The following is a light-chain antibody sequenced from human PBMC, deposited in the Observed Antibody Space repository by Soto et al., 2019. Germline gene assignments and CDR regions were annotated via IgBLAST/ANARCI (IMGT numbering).Light chain of an antibody. CDR2: KPS. CDR1: QSFSTW. Sequence: DIQMTQSPSTLSASVGDRVTITCRASQSFSTWLAWYQQKPGKAPNLLIYKPSILESGVPSRFSRSGSGTEFTLTISCLEPVDFATYYCQQYNSNPLTFGGGTKVAIK. J-gene: IGKJ4*01. CDR3: QQYNSNPLT. V-gene: IGKV1-5*03.